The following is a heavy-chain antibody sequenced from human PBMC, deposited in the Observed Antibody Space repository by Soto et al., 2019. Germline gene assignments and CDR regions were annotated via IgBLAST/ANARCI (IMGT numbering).Heavy chain of an antibody. CDR3: XXWGPYDFSMGY. V-gene: IGHV3-30*03. D-gene: IGHD3-3*01. Sequence: APDTGLDWVAAVTYDGTNKYYADSVKGRFTISKDNSKNTLYLQMNSLRVDDTAVYYCXXWGPYDFSMGYWGQGTLVTVS. CDR2: VTYDGTNK. J-gene: IGHJ4*02.